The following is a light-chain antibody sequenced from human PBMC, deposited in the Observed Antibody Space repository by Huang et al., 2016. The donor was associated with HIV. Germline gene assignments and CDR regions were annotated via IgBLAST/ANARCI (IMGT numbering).Light chain of an antibody. J-gene: IGKJ4*01. CDR2: DTS. Sequence: ELVLTQSPATLSLSPGERATLSCRASQSVSSYLACYQQKPGQAPRLLIYDTSSRASGIPARVSGSGSGTDCTLTISSLEPEDFAVYYCQQRSIWPPAFTFGGGTKVEIK. CDR1: QSVSSY. V-gene: IGKV3-11*01. CDR3: QQRSIWPPAFT.